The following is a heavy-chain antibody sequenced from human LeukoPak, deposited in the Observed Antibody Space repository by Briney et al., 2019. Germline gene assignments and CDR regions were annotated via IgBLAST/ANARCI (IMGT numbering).Heavy chain of an antibody. CDR3: AKLGGQEVYNYYVGV. V-gene: IGHV3-21*04. D-gene: IGHD3-16*01. CDR2: ISSSSTYI. Sequence: GGSLRLSCAASGFTFSSYTMNWVRQAPGKGLEWVSSISSSSTYIYYADSVEGRFTISRDNAEITLYLQMNSLRAEDTAVYYCAKLGGQEVYNYYVGVWGKGTTVAVSS. J-gene: IGHJ6*03. CDR1: GFTFSSYT.